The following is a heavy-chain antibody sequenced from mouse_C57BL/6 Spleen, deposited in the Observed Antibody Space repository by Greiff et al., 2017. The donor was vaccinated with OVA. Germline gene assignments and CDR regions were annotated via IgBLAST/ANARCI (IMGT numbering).Heavy chain of an antibody. CDR1: GYTFTSYW. J-gene: IGHJ4*01. V-gene: IGHV1-69*01. Sequence: QVQLQQPGAELVMPGASVKLSCKASGYTFTSYWMHWVKQRPGQGLEWIGEIDPSDSYTNYNQKFKGKSTLTVDKSSSTAYMQLSSLTSEDSAVYYCARKGGYYVGYAMDYWGQGTSVTVSS. D-gene: IGHD2-3*01. CDR3: ARKGGYYVGYAMDY. CDR2: IDPSDSYT.